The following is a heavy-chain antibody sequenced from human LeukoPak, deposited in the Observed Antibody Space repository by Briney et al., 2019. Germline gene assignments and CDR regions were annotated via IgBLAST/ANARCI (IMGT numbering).Heavy chain of an antibody. D-gene: IGHD2-15*01. V-gene: IGHV1-18*01. Sequence: GASVKVSCKASGYTFTSYGISWVRQAPGQGLEWMGWISAYNGNTNYAQKLQGRVTMTTDTSTSTAYMELRSLRSDDTAVHYCARGPYCSGGSCYPYYFDYWGQGTLVTVSS. CDR3: ARGPYCSGGSCYPYYFDY. CDR2: ISAYNGNT. CDR1: GYTFTSYG. J-gene: IGHJ4*02.